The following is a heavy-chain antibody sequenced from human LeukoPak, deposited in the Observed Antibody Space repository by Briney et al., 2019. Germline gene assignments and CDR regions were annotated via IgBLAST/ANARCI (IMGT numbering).Heavy chain of an antibody. Sequence: PGGSLRLSCAASGFTFSTYWMHWVRQAPGKGLVWVARINSDGSDTDYGDSAKGPFTISRDNAKNTLYLQMNSLRAEDTAVYYCARGNYHGTDVWGQGTTVTVSS. CDR2: INSDGSDT. CDR3: ARGNYHGTDV. V-gene: IGHV3-74*01. J-gene: IGHJ6*02. CDR1: GFTFSTYW.